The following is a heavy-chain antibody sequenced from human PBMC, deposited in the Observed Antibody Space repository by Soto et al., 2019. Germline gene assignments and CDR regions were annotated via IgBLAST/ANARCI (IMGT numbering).Heavy chain of an antibody. V-gene: IGHV3-64D*09. CDR1: GFTFSSYA. Sequence: GGSLRLSCSASGFTFSSYARHWVRQAPGKGLEYVSAISSNGGSTYYADSVKGRFTISRDNSKNTLYLQMSSLRAEDSAVYFCVKMGGLGSCWSNFDFWGQGTLVTVSS. CDR2: ISSNGGST. J-gene: IGHJ4*02. D-gene: IGHD6-13*01. CDR3: VKMGGLGSCWSNFDF.